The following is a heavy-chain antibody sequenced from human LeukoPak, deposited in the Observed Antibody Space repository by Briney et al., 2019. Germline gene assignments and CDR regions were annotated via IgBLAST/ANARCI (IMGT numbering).Heavy chain of an antibody. J-gene: IGHJ4*02. CDR2: IIPIFGTA. Sequence: ASVKVSCKASGGTFSSYAISWVRQAPGQGLEWMGGIIPIFGTANYAQKFQGRVTITADESTSTAYMELSSLRSEDTAVYYCARVGVTGPAAGDYWGQGTLVTVSS. CDR3: ARVGVTGPAAGDY. CDR1: GGTFSSYA. D-gene: IGHD1-20*01. V-gene: IGHV1-69*13.